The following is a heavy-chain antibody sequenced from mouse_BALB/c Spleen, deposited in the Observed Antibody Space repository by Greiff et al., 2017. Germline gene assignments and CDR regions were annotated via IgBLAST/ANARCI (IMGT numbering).Heavy chain of an antibody. CDR3: TRIREGAMDY. J-gene: IGHJ4*01. V-gene: IGHV1-69*02. Sequence: QVQLQQPGAELVRPGASVKLSCKASGYTFTSYWINWVKQRPGQGLEWIGNIYPSDSYTNYNQKFKDKATLTVDKSSSTAYMQLSSPTSEDSAVSCGTRIREGAMDYWGQGTSVTVSS. CDR1: GYTFTSYW. CDR2: IYPSDSYT.